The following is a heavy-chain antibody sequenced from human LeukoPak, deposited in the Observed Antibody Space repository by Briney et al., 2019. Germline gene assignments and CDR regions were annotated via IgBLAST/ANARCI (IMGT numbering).Heavy chain of an antibody. V-gene: IGHV4-34*01. J-gene: IGHJ6*03. Sequence: PSETLSLTCAVYGGSFSGYYWSWIRQPPGKGLEWIGEINHSGSTNYNPSLKSRVTISVDTSKNQFSLKLSSVTAADTAVYYCARCNYDSSGYLRYYYYMDVWGKGTTVTVSS. CDR2: INHSGST. D-gene: IGHD3-22*01. CDR3: ARCNYDSSGYLRYYYYMDV. CDR1: GGSFSGYY.